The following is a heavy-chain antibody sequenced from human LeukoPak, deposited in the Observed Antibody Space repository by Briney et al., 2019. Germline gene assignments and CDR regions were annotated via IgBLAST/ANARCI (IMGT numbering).Heavy chain of an antibody. CDR3: ARDQNYYDSSGYYGIDC. CDR2: INPISGGT. CDR1: GYTFTGYY. J-gene: IGHJ4*02. D-gene: IGHD3-22*01. V-gene: IGHV1-2*02. Sequence: GASVKVSCKASGYTFTGYYMHWVRQAPGQGLEWMGWINPISGGTNYAQKFQDRVTMTRDTSISTAYMELGRLRSDDTAVYYCARDQNYYDSSGYYGIDCWGQGTLVTVSS.